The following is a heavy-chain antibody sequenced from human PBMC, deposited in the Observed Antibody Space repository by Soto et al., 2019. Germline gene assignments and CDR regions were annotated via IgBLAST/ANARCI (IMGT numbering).Heavy chain of an antibody. Sequence: PGGSLRLSCAASGFSLRDYYMTWIRQAPGKGLELVSYVNPGGDVTNYVDSVKGRFTISRDNAKNSVYLHMNSLRAEDTAVYYCTRDPRITDFWGQGTPVTVSS. CDR1: GFSLRDYY. CDR3: TRDPRITDF. V-gene: IGHV3-11*01. CDR2: VNPGGDVT. D-gene: IGHD3-16*01. J-gene: IGHJ4*02.